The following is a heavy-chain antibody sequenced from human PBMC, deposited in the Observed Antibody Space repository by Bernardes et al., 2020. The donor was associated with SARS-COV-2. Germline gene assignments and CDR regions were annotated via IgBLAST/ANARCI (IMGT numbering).Heavy chain of an antibody. Sequence: GGSLRLSCAASGFTFSSYAMSWVRQAPGKGLEWVSAISGSGGSTYYADSVKGRFTISRDNSKNTLYLQMNSLRAEDTAVYYCAKVEYYDFWSGPPTSFDPWGQGTLVTVSS. J-gene: IGHJ5*02. D-gene: IGHD3-3*01. V-gene: IGHV3-23*01. CDR3: AKVEYYDFWSGPPTSFDP. CDR2: ISGSGGST. CDR1: GFTFSSYA.